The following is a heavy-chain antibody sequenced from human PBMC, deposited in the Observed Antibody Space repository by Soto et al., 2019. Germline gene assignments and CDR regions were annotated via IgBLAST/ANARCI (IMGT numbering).Heavy chain of an antibody. Sequence: PGGSLSLSCAASGFTFASYAMGWVRQAPGKGLEWVSGITGSGGSTYYVDSVKGRFTISRDNSKNTLYLQMNSLRADDTAVYYCAKQQSSGWTFSDYWGQGTLVTVSS. CDR1: GFTFASYA. J-gene: IGHJ4*02. CDR3: AKQQSSGWTFSDY. V-gene: IGHV3-23*01. D-gene: IGHD6-19*01. CDR2: ITGSGGST.